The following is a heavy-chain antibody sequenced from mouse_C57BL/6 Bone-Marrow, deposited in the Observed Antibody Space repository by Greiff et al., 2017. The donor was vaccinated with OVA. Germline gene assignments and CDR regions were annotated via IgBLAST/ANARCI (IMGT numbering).Heavy chain of an antibody. V-gene: IGHV1-63*01. Sequence: VQLQQSGAELVRPGTSVKMSCKASGYTFTNYWIGWAKQRPGHGLEWIGDIYPGGGYTNYNEKFKGKATLTADKSSSTAYMQFSSLTSEDSAIYDCARWHYGTIDYWGQGTTLTVSS. CDR2: IYPGGGYT. CDR1: GYTFTNYW. CDR3: ARWHYGTIDY. D-gene: IGHD1-1*01. J-gene: IGHJ2*01.